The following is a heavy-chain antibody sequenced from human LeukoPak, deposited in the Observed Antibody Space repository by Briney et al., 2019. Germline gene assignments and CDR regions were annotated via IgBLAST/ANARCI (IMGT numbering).Heavy chain of an antibody. J-gene: IGHJ5*02. CDR2: IYHSGST. Sequence: RSSETLSLTCAVSGGSISSSNWWSWVRQPPGKGLEWIGEIYHSGSTNYNPSLKSRVTISVDKSENQFSLKLSSVTAADTAVYYCARMYYDFWSGYYPWFDPWGQGTLVTVSS. D-gene: IGHD3-3*01. V-gene: IGHV4-4*02. CDR3: ARMYYDFWSGYYPWFDP. CDR1: GGSISSSNW.